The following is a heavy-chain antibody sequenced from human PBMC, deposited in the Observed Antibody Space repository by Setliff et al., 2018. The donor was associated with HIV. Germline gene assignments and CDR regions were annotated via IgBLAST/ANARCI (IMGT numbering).Heavy chain of an antibody. CDR2: IIPIFGST. Sequence: SVKVSCKASGGTFSSYALSWERQAPGQGLEWMGGIIPIFGSTKYAQKFQGRVTITADESTSTADMELSSLRSEDRAVYYCTRGPPPQWPLYYYYMDVWGKGTTVTVSS. J-gene: IGHJ6*03. CDR3: TRGPPPQWPLYYYYMDV. D-gene: IGHD6-19*01. V-gene: IGHV1-69*13. CDR1: GGTFSSYA.